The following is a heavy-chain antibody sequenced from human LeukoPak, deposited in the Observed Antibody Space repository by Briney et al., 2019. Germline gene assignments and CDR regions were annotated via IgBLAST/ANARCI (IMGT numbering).Heavy chain of an antibody. CDR3: ASLRSSGIPREDYYYYMDV. CDR1: GGSISSYY. Sequence: SETLSLTCTVSGGSISSYYWSWIRQPAGKGLEWIGRIYTSGSTNYNPSLKSRVTMSVDTSKNQFSLKLSSVTAADTAVYYCASLRSSGIPREDYYYYMDVWGTGTTVTISS. D-gene: IGHD3-22*01. J-gene: IGHJ6*03. CDR2: IYTSGST. V-gene: IGHV4-4*07.